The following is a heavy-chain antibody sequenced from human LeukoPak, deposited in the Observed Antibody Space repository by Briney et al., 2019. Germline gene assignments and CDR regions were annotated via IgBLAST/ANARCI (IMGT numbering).Heavy chain of an antibody. V-gene: IGHV3-53*01. CDR2: IYIGGST. Sequence: GGSLRLSCAASGFTVSSNYMSWVRQAPGKGLEWGSAIYIGGSTYYADSVKGRFTISRDNSKNSLYLQMNSLRAEDTAVYYCAREIIQLPGYFDYWGQGTLVTVSS. D-gene: IGHD5-18*01. J-gene: IGHJ4*02. CDR1: GFTVSSNY. CDR3: AREIIQLPGYFDY.